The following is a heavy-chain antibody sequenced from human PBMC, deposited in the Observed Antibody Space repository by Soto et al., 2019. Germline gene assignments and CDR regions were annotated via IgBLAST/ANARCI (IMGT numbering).Heavy chain of an antibody. CDR1: GYTFTSYG. D-gene: IGHD3-22*01. Sequence: ASVKVSCKASGYTFTSYGISWVRQAPGQGLEWMGWISAYNGNTNYAQKLQGRVTMTTDTSTSTAYMELWSLRSDDTAVYYCATSPGAPYYYDSSGYYKYYFDYWGQGTLVTVSS. J-gene: IGHJ4*02. CDR2: ISAYNGNT. CDR3: ATSPGAPYYYDSSGYYKYYFDY. V-gene: IGHV1-18*01.